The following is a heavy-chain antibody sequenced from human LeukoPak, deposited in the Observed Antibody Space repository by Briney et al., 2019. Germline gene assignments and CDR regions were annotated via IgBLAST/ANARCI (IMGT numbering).Heavy chain of an antibody. CDR3: ARGPHRSIVVAINFDY. J-gene: IGHJ4*02. D-gene: IGHD3-22*01. V-gene: IGHV1-2*02. Sequence: ASVKVSFKASGYTFTVYYMHWVRQAPGQGREWMGWINPNSGGTNYAQKFQGRVTMTRDTSISTAYMGLSRLRSDDTAVYYCARGPHRSIVVAINFDYWGQGTLVTVSS. CDR2: INPNSGGT. CDR1: GYTFTVYY.